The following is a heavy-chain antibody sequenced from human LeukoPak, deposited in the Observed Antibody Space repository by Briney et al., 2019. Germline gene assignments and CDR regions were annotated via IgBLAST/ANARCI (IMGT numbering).Heavy chain of an antibody. CDR2: IYYSGST. D-gene: IGHD6-6*01. J-gene: IGHJ4*02. CDR1: GGSISSGGYY. V-gene: IGHV4-31*03. CDR3: ARDRAARPHFDY. Sequence: PSETLSLTCTVSGGSISSGGYYWSWIRQHPGKGLEWIGCIYYSGSTYYNPSLKSRVTISVDTSKNQFSLKLSSVTAADTAVYYCARDRAARPHFDYWGQGTLVTVSS.